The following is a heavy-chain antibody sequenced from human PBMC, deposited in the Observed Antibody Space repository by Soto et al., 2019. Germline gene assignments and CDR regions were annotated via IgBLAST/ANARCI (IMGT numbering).Heavy chain of an antibody. CDR3: ARGRRIAVACTRGWFDP. CDR1: GYTFTSYG. J-gene: IGHJ5*02. V-gene: IGHV1-18*01. CDR2: ISAYNGNT. Sequence: ASVKVSCRASGYTFTSYGISWVRQAPGQGLEWMGWISAYNGNTNYAQKLQGRVTMTTDTSTSTAYMELRSLRSDDTAVYYCARGRRIAVACTRGWFDPWGQGTLLTVSS. D-gene: IGHD6-19*01.